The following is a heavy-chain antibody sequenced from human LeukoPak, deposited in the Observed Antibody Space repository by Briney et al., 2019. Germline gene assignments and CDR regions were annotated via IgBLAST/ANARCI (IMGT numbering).Heavy chain of an antibody. D-gene: IGHD3-22*01. Sequence: SETLSLTCTVSGGSISSSSYYWGWIRQPPGKGLEWIGSIYYSGSTYYNPSLKSRVTISVDTSKNQFSLKLSSVTAADTAVYYCARLIVAANIDYWGQGTLVTVSS. CDR1: GGSISSSSYY. CDR2: IYYSGST. V-gene: IGHV4-39*01. J-gene: IGHJ4*02. CDR3: ARLIVAANIDY.